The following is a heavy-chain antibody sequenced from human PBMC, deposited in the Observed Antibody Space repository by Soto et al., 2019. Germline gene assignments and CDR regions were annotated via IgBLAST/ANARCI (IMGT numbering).Heavy chain of an antibody. D-gene: IGHD2-15*01. V-gene: IGHV4-39*01. CDR2: IFYTGRT. CDR3: ARLTSRIPAASHGRSNWSGP. CDR1: GGSISSPSYY. J-gene: IGHJ5*02. Sequence: SETLSLTCAVSGGSISSPSYYWGGVRQPAGKGLEGSGDIFYTGRTYYSASLKSRVTISVDTSKEQFSLNLPSVPAAETAVYSCARLTSRIPAASHGRSNWSGPWAPGHLVTVFS.